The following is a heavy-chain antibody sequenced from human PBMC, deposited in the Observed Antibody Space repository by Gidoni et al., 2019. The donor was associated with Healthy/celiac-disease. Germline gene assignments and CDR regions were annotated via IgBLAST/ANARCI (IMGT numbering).Heavy chain of an antibody. V-gene: IGHV3-74*01. J-gene: IGHJ6*02. CDR2: INRDGSST. Sequence: EVRLVESGGGLVQPGGSLSLSCAASGFTFSSYWMHWVRQAPGKGLVWVSGINRDGSSTSYADSVKGRFTIFRDNAKNTLYLQMNSLRAEDTAVYYCARDRIPWDRDYGMDVWGQGTTVTVSS. CDR1: GFTFSSYW. D-gene: IGHD1-26*01. CDR3: ARDRIPWDRDYGMDV.